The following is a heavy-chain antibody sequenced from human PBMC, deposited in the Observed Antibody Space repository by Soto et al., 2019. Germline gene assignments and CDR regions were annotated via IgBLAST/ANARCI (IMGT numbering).Heavy chain of an antibody. Sequence: PSETLSLTCTVSGGSISSYYWSWIRQPPGKGLEWIGYIYYGGSTNYNPSLKSRVTISVDTSKNQFSLKLSSVTAADTAVYYCARTIMVAGDNWFDPWGQGTLITVS. V-gene: IGHV4-59*01. CDR3: ARTIMVAGDNWFDP. J-gene: IGHJ5*02. CDR1: GGSISSYY. D-gene: IGHD2-15*01. CDR2: IYYGGST.